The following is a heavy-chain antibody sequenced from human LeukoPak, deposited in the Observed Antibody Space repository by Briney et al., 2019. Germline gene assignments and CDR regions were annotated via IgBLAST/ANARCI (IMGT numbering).Heavy chain of an antibody. D-gene: IGHD6-13*01. CDR3: AKDGPGIAAAGTMYYYYGMDV. CDR1: GFTFSSYA. CDR2: ISGSGGST. V-gene: IGHV3-23*01. J-gene: IGHJ6*02. Sequence: PGGSLRLSCAASGFTFSSYAMSWVRQAPGKGLEWGSAISGSGGSTYYADSVKGRFTISRDNSKNTLYLQMNSLRAEDTAVYYCAKDGPGIAAAGTMYYYYGMDVWGQGTTVTVSS.